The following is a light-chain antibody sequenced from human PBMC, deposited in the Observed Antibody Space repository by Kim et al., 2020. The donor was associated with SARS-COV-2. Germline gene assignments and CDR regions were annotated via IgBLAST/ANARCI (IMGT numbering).Light chain of an antibody. CDR3: QAWDSSTGV. J-gene: IGLJ3*02. Sequence: GSAGQTASITCSGDKLGDKYACWYQQKPGQSPVLVIYKDSKRPSGIPERFSGSNSGNTATLTISGTQAMDEADYYCQAWDSSTGVFGGGTQLTVL. CDR2: KDS. V-gene: IGLV3-1*01. CDR1: KLGDKY.